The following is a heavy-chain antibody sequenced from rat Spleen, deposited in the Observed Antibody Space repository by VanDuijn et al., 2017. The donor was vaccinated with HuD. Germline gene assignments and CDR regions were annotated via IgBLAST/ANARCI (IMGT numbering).Heavy chain of an antibody. CDR2: ISTGGGNT. V-gene: IGHV5S13*01. J-gene: IGHJ4*01. Sequence: VQLRESGPGLVQPSQTLSLSCTVSGNSLSSNGISWVRQPPGKGLEWIASISTGGGNTYYRDSVKGRFTISRDNAKNTQNLQMDSLRSEDTATYYCTRGYVMDAWGQGASVTVSS. CDR1: GNSLSSNG. CDR3: TRGYVMDA.